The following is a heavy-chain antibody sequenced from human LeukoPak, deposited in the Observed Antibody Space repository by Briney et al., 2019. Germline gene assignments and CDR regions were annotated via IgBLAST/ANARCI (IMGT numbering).Heavy chain of an antibody. J-gene: IGHJ4*02. CDR2: IYPGDSGT. CDR3: ARADYDFWSGPFDY. CDR1: GYSFTSYW. V-gene: IGHV5-51*01. D-gene: IGHD3-3*01. Sequence: GESLKISCQGSGYSFTSYWIGWVRQMPGKGLERMGIIYPGDSGTRYSPSFQGQVTISADKSISTAYLQWSSLKASDTAMYYCARADYDFWSGPFDYWGQGTLVTVSS.